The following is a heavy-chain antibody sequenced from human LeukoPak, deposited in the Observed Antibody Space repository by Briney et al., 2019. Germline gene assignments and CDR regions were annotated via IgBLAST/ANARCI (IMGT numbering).Heavy chain of an antibody. CDR3: ARERGIYGDYFGYFDL. V-gene: IGHV4-59*01. D-gene: IGHD4-17*01. CDR1: GGSISSYY. CDR2: IYYSGST. J-gene: IGHJ2*01. Sequence: PSETLSLTCTVSGGSISSYYWSWIRQPPGKGLEWIGYIYYSGSTNYNPSLKSRVTISVDTSKNQFSLKLSSVTAADTAVYYCARERGIYGDYFGYFDLWGRGTLVTVSS.